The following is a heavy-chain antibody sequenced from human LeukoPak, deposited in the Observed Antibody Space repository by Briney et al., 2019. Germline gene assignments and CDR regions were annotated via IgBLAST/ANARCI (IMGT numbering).Heavy chain of an antibody. V-gene: IGHV1-2*02. CDR1: GYTFTGYY. CDR2: INPNSGGT. CDR3: AAPKAAAGIFYL. D-gene: IGHD6-13*01. J-gene: IGHJ5*02. Sequence: ASVKVSCKASGYTFTGYYMHWVRQAPRQGLEWMGWINPNSGGTNYAQKFQGRVTITRDMSTSTAYMELSSLRSEDTAVYYCAAPKAAAGIFYLWGQGTLVTVSS.